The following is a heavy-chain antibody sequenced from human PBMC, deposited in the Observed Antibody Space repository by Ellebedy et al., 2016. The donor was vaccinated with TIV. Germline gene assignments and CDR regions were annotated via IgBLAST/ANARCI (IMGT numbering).Heavy chain of an antibody. V-gene: IGHV2-70*01. CDR2: IDWDDDK. J-gene: IGHJ4*02. D-gene: IGHD1-26*01. Sequence: SGPTLVXPTQTLTLTCTFSGFSLSPSGVGVGWIRQPPGKALEWLALIDWDDDKHYSTSLKTRLTISKDTSKNQVVLTMTNMDPVDTATYYCARSSGSYCDYWGQGTLVTVSS. CDR1: GFSLSPSGVG. CDR3: ARSSGSYCDY.